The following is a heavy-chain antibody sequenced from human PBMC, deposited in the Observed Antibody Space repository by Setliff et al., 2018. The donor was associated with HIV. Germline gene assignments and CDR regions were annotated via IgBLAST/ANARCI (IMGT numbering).Heavy chain of an antibody. CDR3: ARRGHEVYGYYYYYYYMGV. CDR1: GYTFTSYG. J-gene: IGHJ6*03. CDR2: ISAYNGDT. D-gene: IGHD2-8*01. V-gene: IGHV1-18*01. Sequence: ASVKVSCKASGYTFTSYGISWVRQAPGQGLEWMGWISAYNGDTNYAQKLQGRVTMTTDTSTSTAYMELRSLRSDDTAVYYCARRGHEVYGYYYYYYYMGVWGKGTTVTVSS.